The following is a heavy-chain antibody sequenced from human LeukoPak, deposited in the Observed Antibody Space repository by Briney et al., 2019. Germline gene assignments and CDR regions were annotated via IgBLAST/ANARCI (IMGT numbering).Heavy chain of an antibody. CDR3: ARVGGGTYYYDSSGYWFDY. D-gene: IGHD3-22*01. Sequence: SETLSLTCTVSGGTISRGGYYWSWIRQHPGKGLEWIGYIYYSGSTYYNPSLKSRVTISVDTSKNQFSLKLSSVTAADTAVYYCARVGGGTYYYDSSGYWFDYWGQGTLVTVSS. J-gene: IGHJ4*02. CDR2: IYYSGST. V-gene: IGHV4-31*03. CDR1: GGTISRGGYY.